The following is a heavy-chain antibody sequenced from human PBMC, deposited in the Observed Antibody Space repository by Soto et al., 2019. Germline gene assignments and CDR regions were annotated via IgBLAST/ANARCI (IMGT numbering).Heavy chain of an antibody. V-gene: IGHV4-34*01. CDR1: GGSFSDYY. CDR2: INHSGIT. CDR3: ARGSSRLTIFGVVIRIGTFDF. J-gene: IGHJ4*02. Sequence: PWDPMSLTCAVDGGSFSDYYWSRIRKHPGKGLEWIGEINHSGITNYNPSLKSLVTISVDTSKNQFSLTLSSVTAADTAVYYCARGSSRLTIFGVVIRIGTFDFWGQGTLVT. D-gene: IGHD3-3*01.